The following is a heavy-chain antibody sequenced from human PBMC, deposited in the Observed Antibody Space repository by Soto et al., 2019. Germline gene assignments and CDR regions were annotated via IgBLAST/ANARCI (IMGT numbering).Heavy chain of an antibody. Sequence: QLQLQESGPGLVKPSETLSLTCTVSGGSISSSSYYWGWIRQPPGKGLEWIGSIYYSGSTYYNPSLKSRVTISVDTSKNQFSLKLSSVTAADTAVYYCARRCVDNWNDCKIWFDPWGQGTLVTVSS. CDR2: IYYSGST. V-gene: IGHV4-39*01. D-gene: IGHD1-1*01. J-gene: IGHJ5*02. CDR3: ARRCVDNWNDCKIWFDP. CDR1: GGSISSSSYY.